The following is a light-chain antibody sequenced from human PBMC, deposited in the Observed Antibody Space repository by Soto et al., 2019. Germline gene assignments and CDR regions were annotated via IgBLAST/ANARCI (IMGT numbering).Light chain of an antibody. J-gene: IGLJ2*01. CDR1: SSDVGGYNY. V-gene: IGLV2-11*01. CDR3: CSYAGSSPPVV. Sequence: QSVLTQPRSVSGSPGQSVTISCTGTSSDVGGYNYVSWYQQHPGKAPKLMIYDVSKRPSGVPDRFSGSKSGNTASLTISGLQAEDEADYYCCSYAGSSPPVVFGGGTQLTVL. CDR2: DVS.